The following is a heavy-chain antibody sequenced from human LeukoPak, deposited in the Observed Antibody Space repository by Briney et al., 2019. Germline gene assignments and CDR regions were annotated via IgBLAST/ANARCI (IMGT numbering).Heavy chain of an antibody. CDR2: ISTSGSTI. Sequence: GGSLRLSCAASGFTFSSYEMNWVRQAPGKGLEWVSYISTSGSTIYYADSVKGRFTISRDNAKNSLYLQMNSLRGEDTALYYCARDPDTAVIMGSYYNGMDVWGQGTTVTVSS. J-gene: IGHJ6*02. V-gene: IGHV3-48*03. CDR3: ARDPDTAVIMGSYYNGMDV. D-gene: IGHD5-18*01. CDR1: GFTFSSYE.